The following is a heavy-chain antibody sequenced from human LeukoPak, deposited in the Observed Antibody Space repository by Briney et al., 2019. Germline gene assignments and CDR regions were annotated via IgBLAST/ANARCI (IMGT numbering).Heavy chain of an antibody. Sequence: SETLSLTCAVSGGSISSGGYSWSWIRQPPGKGLEWIGHIYHSGSTYYNPSLKSRVTISVDRSKNQFSLKLSSVTAADTAVYYCARVRTYGSGSYIFDYWGQGTLVTVSS. V-gene: IGHV4-30-2*01. D-gene: IGHD3-10*01. CDR3: ARVRTYGSGSYIFDY. CDR2: IYHSGST. CDR1: GGSISSGGYS. J-gene: IGHJ4*02.